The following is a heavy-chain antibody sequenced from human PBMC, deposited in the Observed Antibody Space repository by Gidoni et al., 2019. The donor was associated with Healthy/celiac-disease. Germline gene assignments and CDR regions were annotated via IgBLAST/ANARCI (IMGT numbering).Heavy chain of an antibody. CDR1: GFTFDDYA. J-gene: IGHJ3*02. Sequence: EVQLVESGGGLVQPGRSLRLSCAASGFTFDDYAMHLVRQAPGKGLEWVSGISWNSGSIGYADSVKGRFTISRDNAKNSLYLQMNSLRAEDTALYYCAKDKGEKLLGAFDIWGQGTMVTVSS. CDR3: AKDKGEKLLGAFDI. D-gene: IGHD1-26*01. V-gene: IGHV3-9*01. CDR2: ISWNSGSI.